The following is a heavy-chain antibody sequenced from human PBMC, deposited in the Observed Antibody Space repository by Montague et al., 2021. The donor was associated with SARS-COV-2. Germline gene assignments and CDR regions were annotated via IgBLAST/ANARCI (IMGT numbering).Heavy chain of an antibody. J-gene: IGHJ6*01. CDR2: IYSGGST. CDR3: ARDVSPIGLMDV. Sequence: SLRLSCAASGFTVSSNYMSWVRQAPGKGLEWVSVIYSGGSTYYADSVKGRFTISRDNSKNTLYLQMNSLRAEDTAVYYCARDVSPIGLMDVWGPRDHGHRLL. CDR1: GFTVSSNY. V-gene: IGHV3-53*01.